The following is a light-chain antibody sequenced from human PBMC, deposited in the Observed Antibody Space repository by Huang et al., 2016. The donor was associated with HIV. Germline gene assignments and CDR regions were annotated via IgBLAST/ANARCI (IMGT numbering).Light chain of an antibody. V-gene: IGKV1-NL1*01. CDR2: GAA. J-gene: IGKJ2*01. CDR1: QGISNS. Sequence: DIQMTQSPSSLSASVGDRVTITCRASQGISNSVAWYQQKPGKAPKLLLFGAARLESGVPSMFSGSGSGTDYTLSISSLQPEDFATYYCQQYYNTPYTFGQGTKLEIK. CDR3: QQYYNTPYT.